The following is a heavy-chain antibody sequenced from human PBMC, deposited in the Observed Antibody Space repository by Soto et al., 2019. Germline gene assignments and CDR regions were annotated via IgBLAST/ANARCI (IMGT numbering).Heavy chain of an antibody. V-gene: IGHV3-66*03. CDR2: IYSNGNT. D-gene: IGHD5-12*01. J-gene: IGHJ6*02. Sequence: SLRLSCAASGFAVSTNYRTWVRQTPGKGLEWVSIIYSNGNTYYADSVKGRFTISRDNSKNTLYLQMNSLRPEDTAVYYCARDQHRDIVAIGYYGMDVWGQRTTVTVSS. CDR1: GFAVSTNY. CDR3: ARDQHRDIVAIGYYGMDV.